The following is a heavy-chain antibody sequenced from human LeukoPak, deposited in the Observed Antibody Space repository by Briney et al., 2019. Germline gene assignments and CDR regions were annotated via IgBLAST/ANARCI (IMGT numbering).Heavy chain of an antibody. CDR3: TSPFSKGLRSDYYFDY. CDR1: GFTFSGSA. V-gene: IGHV3-73*01. Sequence: PGGSLKLSCAASGFTFSGSAMHWVRQASGKGLEWVGRIRSKANSYATAYAASVKGRFTISRDDSKNTAYLQMNSLKTEDTAVYYCTSPFSKGLRSDYYFDYWGQGTLVTVSS. CDR2: IRSKANSYAT. D-gene: IGHD5-12*01. J-gene: IGHJ4*02.